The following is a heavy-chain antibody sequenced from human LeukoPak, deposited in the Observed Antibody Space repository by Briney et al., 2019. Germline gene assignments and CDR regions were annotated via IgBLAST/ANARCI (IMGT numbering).Heavy chain of an antibody. Sequence: SETLSLTCAVYGGSFSGYYWSWIRQPPGKGLEWIGRIYTSGSTNYNPSLKSRVTMSVDTSKNQFSLKLSSVTAADTAVYYCARERIAVAGTKIDYWGQGTLVTVSS. V-gene: IGHV4-4*07. J-gene: IGHJ4*02. CDR3: ARERIAVAGTKIDY. D-gene: IGHD6-19*01. CDR2: IYTSGST. CDR1: GGSFSGYY.